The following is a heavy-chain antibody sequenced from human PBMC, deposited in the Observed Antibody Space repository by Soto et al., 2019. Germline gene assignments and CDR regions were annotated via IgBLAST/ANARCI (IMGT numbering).Heavy chain of an antibody. J-gene: IGHJ4*02. CDR2: INHIGST. V-gene: IGHV4-34*01. CDR1: GGSFSGYF. D-gene: IGHD3-22*01. Sequence: ASETLSLTCGVSGGSFSGYFWTWIRQAPGKGLEWIGEINHIGSTNYNPSLRSRLTISIDTSKKQFSLKLTSVTAADTALYFCARATQFYYDSSGYSKNFDFWGQGTLVTVSS. CDR3: ARATQFYYDSSGYSKNFDF.